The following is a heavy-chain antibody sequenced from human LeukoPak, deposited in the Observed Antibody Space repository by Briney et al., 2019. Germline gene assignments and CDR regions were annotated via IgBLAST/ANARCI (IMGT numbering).Heavy chain of an antibody. V-gene: IGHV4-38-2*02. D-gene: IGHD1-26*01. CDR2: IYHSGST. J-gene: IGHJ6*03. CDR1: GYSISSGYY. CDR3: AIVDGVGATVYYYYMDV. Sequence: PSETLSLTCTVSGYSISSGYYWGWIRQPPGKGLEWIGSIYHSGSTYYNPSLKSRVTISVDTSKNQFSLKLSSVTAADTAVYYCAIVDGVGATVYYYYMDVWGKGTTVSVSS.